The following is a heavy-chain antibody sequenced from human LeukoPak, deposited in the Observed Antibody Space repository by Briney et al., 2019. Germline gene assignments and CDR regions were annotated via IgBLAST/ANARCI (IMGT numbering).Heavy chain of an antibody. D-gene: IGHD2-2*01. CDR3: ARRDCSTTNCYGGSYYFDY. J-gene: IGHJ4*02. CDR1: GGSISSSSYY. CDR2: IYYSGST. V-gene: IGHV4-39*01. Sequence: SETLSLTCTVSGGSISSSSYYWGWIRQPPGKGLEWIGSIYYSGSTYYNPSLKSRVTISVDTSKNQFSLKLGSVTAADTAVYYCARRDCSTTNCYGGSYYFDYWGQGTLVTVSS.